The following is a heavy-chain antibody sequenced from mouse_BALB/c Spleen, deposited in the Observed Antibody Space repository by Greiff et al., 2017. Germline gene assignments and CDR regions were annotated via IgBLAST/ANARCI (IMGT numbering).Heavy chain of an antibody. CDR3: APGNPGGLDY. V-gene: IGHV14-1*02. Sequence: VQLKQSGAELVRPGALVKLSCKASGFNIKDYYMHWVKQRPEQGLEWIGWIDPENGNTIYDPKFQGKASITADTSSNTAYLQLSSLTSEDTAVYYCAPGNPGGLDYWGQGTSVTVSS. CDR2: IDPENGNT. D-gene: IGHD2-1*01. J-gene: IGHJ4*01. CDR1: GFNIKDYY.